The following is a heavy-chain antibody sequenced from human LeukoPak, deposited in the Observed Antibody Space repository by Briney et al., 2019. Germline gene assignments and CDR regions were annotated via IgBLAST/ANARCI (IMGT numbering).Heavy chain of an antibody. CDR1: GGSISRGGYY. D-gene: IGHD6-13*01. Sequence: TSQTLSLTCTVSGGSISRGGYYWSWIRQHPGKGLEWIGYIYYSGSTYYSPSLKSRVTISVDTSKNQFSLKLSSVTAADTAVYYCARNPGIVAAGFDYWGQGTLVTVSS. CDR2: IYYSGST. V-gene: IGHV4-31*03. CDR3: ARNPGIVAAGFDY. J-gene: IGHJ4*02.